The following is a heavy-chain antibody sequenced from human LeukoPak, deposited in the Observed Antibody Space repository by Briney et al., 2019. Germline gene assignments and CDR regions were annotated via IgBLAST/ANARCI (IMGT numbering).Heavy chain of an antibody. J-gene: IGHJ4*02. Sequence: PSETLSLTCNVSGDAVINNHYYWAWIRQSPGKGLEWIANIFYSGALFSRGDTYYNPSLKSRVTISVDTSKNQFSLKVRSVTAADTAVYYCASWRGYRGYDYGFDYWGQGTLVTVSS. D-gene: IGHD5-12*01. CDR3: ASWRGYRGYDYGFDY. CDR1: GDAVINNHYY. CDR2: IFYSGALFSRGDT. V-gene: IGHV4-39*07.